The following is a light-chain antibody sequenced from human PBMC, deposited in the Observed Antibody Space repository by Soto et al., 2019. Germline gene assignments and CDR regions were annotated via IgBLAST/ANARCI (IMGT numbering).Light chain of an antibody. Sequence: DIQMTQSPSTLSASGGGRVTSTCRASQSTSSYLAWYQQKPGKAPKLLIYQASSLENGVPSRFSGSGSGTEFSLTISSLQPDDFATYYCQQYSSHSTFGQGTKVDIK. CDR2: QAS. J-gene: IGKJ1*01. CDR1: QSTSSY. CDR3: QQYSSHST. V-gene: IGKV1-5*03.